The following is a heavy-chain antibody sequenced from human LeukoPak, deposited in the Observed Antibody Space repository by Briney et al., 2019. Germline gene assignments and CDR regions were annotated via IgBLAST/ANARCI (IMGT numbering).Heavy chain of an antibody. D-gene: IGHD2-21*02. CDR3: ARDYCGGDCRWDYYYGMDV. J-gene: IGHJ6*02. CDR2: IWYDGSNK. CDR1: GFTFSSYG. Sequence: PGGSLRLSCAASGFTFSSYGMHWVRQAPGKGLEWAAVIWYDGSNKYYADSVKGRFTISRDNSKNTLYLQMNSLRAEDTAVYYCARDYCGGDCRWDYYYGMDVWGQGTTVTVSS. V-gene: IGHV3-33*01.